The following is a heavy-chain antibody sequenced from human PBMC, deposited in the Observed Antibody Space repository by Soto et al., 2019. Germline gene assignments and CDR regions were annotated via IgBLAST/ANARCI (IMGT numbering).Heavy chain of an antibody. V-gene: IGHV3-33*01. CDR2: VWYDGSNK. CDR1: GFTFSSYG. D-gene: IGHD3-22*01. J-gene: IGHJ2*01. Sequence: LRLSCTASGFTFSSYGMHWVRQAPGKGLEWVAVVWYDGSNKYYADSVKGRFTISRDNSKNTLYLQMNSLRAEDTAVYYCASNYYDSSGYYWSWYFDLWGRGTLVTVSS. CDR3: ASNYYDSSGYYWSWYFDL.